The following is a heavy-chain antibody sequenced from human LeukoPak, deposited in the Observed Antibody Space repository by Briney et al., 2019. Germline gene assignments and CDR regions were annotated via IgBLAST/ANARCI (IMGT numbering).Heavy chain of an antibody. CDR3: AKDLSQAVTTGAAGY. CDR2: ISSSGSTI. J-gene: IGHJ4*02. CDR1: GFTFSDYY. Sequence: PGGSLRLSCAASGFTFSDYYMSWIRQAPGKGLEWVSYISSSGSTIYYADSVKGRFTISRDNSKNTLYLQMNSLRAEDTAVYYCAKDLSQAVTTGAAGYWGQGTLVTVSS. D-gene: IGHD4-17*01. V-gene: IGHV3-11*01.